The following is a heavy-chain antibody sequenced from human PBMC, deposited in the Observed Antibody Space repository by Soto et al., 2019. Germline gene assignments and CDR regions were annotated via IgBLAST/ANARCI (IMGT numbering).Heavy chain of an antibody. Sequence: SETLSLTCTVSGGSISSSSYYWGWIRQPPGKGLEWIGSIYYSGSTYYNPSLKSRVTISVDTSKNQFSLKLSSVTAADTAVYYCARLLDSRGFDYWGQGTLVTSPQ. V-gene: IGHV4-39*01. CDR1: GGSISSSSYY. CDR3: ARLLDSRGFDY. D-gene: IGHD3-10*01. CDR2: IYYSGST. J-gene: IGHJ4*02.